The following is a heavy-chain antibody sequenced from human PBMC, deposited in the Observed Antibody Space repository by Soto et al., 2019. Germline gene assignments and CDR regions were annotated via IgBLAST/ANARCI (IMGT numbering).Heavy chain of an antibody. D-gene: IGHD2-2*01. J-gene: IGHJ4*02. V-gene: IGHV4-39*01. Sequence: QLQLQESGPGLVKPSETLSLTCTVSGGSISSSSYYWGWIRQPPGKGLEWIGSIYYSGSTYYNPSRKSRVTISVDTSKNQFSLKLSSVTAADTAVYYCATLYCSSTSCYEGNFDYWGQGTLVTVSS. CDR1: GGSISSSSYY. CDR2: IYYSGST. CDR3: ATLYCSSTSCYEGNFDY.